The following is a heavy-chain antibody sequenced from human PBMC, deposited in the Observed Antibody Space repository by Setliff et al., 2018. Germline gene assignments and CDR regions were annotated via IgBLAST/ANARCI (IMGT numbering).Heavy chain of an antibody. CDR2: INQSGNT. CDR3: ARDPHLTGGLDR. J-gene: IGHJ5*02. D-gene: IGHD3-9*01. CDR1: GGSFSDYY. V-gene: IGHV4-34*10. Sequence: SETLSLTCTVYGGSFSDYYLGWIRQSPGKRPEWIAEINQSGNTNYNPSLNSRVSVSIDMSKNQFSLKVTSVTAADTAIYSCARDPHLTGGLDRWGQGTLVTVSS.